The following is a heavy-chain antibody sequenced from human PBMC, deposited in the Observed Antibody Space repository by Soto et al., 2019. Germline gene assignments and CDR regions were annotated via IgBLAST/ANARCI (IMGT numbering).Heavy chain of an antibody. D-gene: IGHD2-2*01. Sequence: PSETLSLTCAVYGGSFSGYYWSWIRQPPGKGLEWIGEINHSGSTNYNPSLKSRVTISVDTSKNQFSLKLSSVTAADTAVYYCARTAMVYYFDYWGQGTLVTVSS. J-gene: IGHJ4*02. CDR2: INHSGST. CDR3: ARTAMVYYFDY. V-gene: IGHV4-34*01. CDR1: GGSFSGYY.